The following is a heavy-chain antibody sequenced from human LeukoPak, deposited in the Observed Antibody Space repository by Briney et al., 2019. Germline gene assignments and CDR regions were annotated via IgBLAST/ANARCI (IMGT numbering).Heavy chain of an antibody. CDR3: ARHRPGPYDY. CDR2: IHYSGST. CDR1: GGSISSYY. V-gene: IGHV4-59*08. J-gene: IGHJ4*02. Sequence: SETLSLTCTVSGGSISSYYWSWIRQPPGKGLEWIGYIHYSGSTNYNPSLKSRVTISVDTSNNQFSLKLSSVTAADTALYYCARHRPGPYDYWGQGTLVTVSS.